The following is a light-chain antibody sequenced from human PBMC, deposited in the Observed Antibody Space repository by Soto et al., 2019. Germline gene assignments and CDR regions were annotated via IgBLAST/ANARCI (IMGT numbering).Light chain of an antibody. J-gene: IGKJ2*01. CDR3: QQYGSSYT. CDR1: QSVSSSY. Sequence: EIVLTQSPGTLSLSPGERATLSCRASQSVSSSYLAWYQQKPGQAPRLLIYGASSRATGIPDRFSGSGSETDFTLTISRLEPEDCAVYYCQQYGSSYTFGQGTKLEIK. V-gene: IGKV3-20*01. CDR2: GAS.